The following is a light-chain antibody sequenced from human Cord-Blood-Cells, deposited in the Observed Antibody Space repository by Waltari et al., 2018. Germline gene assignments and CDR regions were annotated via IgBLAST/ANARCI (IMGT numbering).Light chain of an antibody. CDR2: GKN. CDR3: NSRDSSGNHYV. J-gene: IGLJ1*01. Sequence: SSELTQDPAVSVALGQTVRITCQGDSLRSDYASWYQQKPGQAPVLVLYGKNNPPSGIPDRISGSSSGNTASLTITGAQAEDEADYYCNSRDSSGNHYVFGTGTKVTVL. V-gene: IGLV3-19*01. CDR1: SLRSDY.